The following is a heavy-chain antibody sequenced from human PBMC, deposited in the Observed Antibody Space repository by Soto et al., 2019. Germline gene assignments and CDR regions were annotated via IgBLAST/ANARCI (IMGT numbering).Heavy chain of an antibody. CDR3: AREPPIYSSSWSSPYFDY. CDR2: ISGSGGST. D-gene: IGHD6-13*01. J-gene: IGHJ4*02. V-gene: IGHV3-23*01. CDR1: GFTFSSYA. Sequence: QAGGSLRLSCAASGFTFSSYAMSWVRQAPGKGLEWVSAISGSGGSTYYADSVKGRFTISRDNSKNSLYLQMNSLRAEDTAVYYCAREPPIYSSSWSSPYFDYWGQGTLVTVSS.